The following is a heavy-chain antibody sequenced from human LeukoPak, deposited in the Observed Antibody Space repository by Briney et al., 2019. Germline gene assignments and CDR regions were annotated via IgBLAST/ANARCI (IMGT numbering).Heavy chain of an antibody. D-gene: IGHD3-10*01. CDR3: ASQIMVRGVIEDY. J-gene: IGHJ4*02. Sequence: GGSLRLSCAASGFTFSSYSMNWVRQAPGKGLEWVSVIYSGGSTYYADSVKGRFTISRDNSKNTLYLQMNSLRAEDTAVYYCASQIMVRGVIEDYWGQGTLVTVSS. V-gene: IGHV3-53*01. CDR2: IYSGGST. CDR1: GFTFSSYS.